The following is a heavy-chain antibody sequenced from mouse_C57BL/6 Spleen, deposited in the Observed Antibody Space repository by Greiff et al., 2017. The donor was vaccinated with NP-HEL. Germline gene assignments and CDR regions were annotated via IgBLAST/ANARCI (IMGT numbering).Heavy chain of an antibody. Sequence: EVKLLESGPGLVKPSQSLSLTCSVTGYSITSGYYWNWIRQFPGNKLEWMGYISYDGSNNYNPSLKNRISITRDTSKNQFFLKLNSVTTEDTATYYCARDYDEDAMDYWGQGTSVTVSS. V-gene: IGHV3-6*01. CDR1: GYSITSGYY. D-gene: IGHD2-12*01. CDR2: ISYDGSN. J-gene: IGHJ4*01. CDR3: ARDYDEDAMDY.